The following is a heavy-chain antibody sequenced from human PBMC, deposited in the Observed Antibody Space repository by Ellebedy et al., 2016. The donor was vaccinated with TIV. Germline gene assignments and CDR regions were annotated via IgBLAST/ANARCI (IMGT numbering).Heavy chain of an antibody. V-gene: IGHV5-51*01. CDR2: IYPGDSDT. Sequence: GESLKISCKGSGYSFTSYWIGWVRQMPGKGLEWIGIIYPGDSDTRYSPSFQGQVTISADKSISTAYLQWSSLKASDTAMYYCARLTGGLVGALHNEADYWGQGTLVTVSS. D-gene: IGHD1-26*01. CDR1: GYSFTSYW. J-gene: IGHJ4*02. CDR3: ARLTGGLVGALHNEADY.